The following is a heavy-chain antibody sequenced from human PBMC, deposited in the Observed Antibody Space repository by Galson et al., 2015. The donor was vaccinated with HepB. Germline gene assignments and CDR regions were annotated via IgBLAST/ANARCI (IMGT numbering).Heavy chain of an antibody. J-gene: IGHJ6*02. CDR2: ISYDDGNK. Sequence: SLRLSCAASGFTFHTFTMHWVRQAPGKGLEWVAVISYDDGNKYYRDSVKGRFTISRDNSKNTLSLQMSSLRPEDTAVYYCVRDPRGELPDAGDYHYGLDVWGQGTTVTVSS. CDR3: VRDPRGELPDAGDYHYGLDV. D-gene: IGHD1-26*01. V-gene: IGHV3-30*04. CDR1: GFTFHTFT.